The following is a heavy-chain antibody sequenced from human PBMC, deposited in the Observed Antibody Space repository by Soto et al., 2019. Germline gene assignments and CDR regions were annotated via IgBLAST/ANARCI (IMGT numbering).Heavy chain of an antibody. V-gene: IGHV3-7*05. CDR2: IKQDGSEK. Sequence: GGSLRLSCAASGFTFSSYWMSWVRQAPGKGLEWVANIKQDGSEKYYVDSVKGRFTISRDNAKNSRYLQMNSLRAEDTAVYYCARDPQYSSSWYWDYWGQGTLVTVSS. D-gene: IGHD6-13*01. CDR3: ARDPQYSSSWYWDY. CDR1: GFTFSSYW. J-gene: IGHJ4*02.